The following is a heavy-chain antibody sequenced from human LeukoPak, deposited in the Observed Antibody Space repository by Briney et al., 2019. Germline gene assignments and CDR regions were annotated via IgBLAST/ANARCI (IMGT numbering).Heavy chain of an antibody. CDR1: GYTFTGYY. CDR2: INPNSGGT. Sequence: GASVKVSCKASGYTFTGYYMHWVRQAPGQGLEWMGWINPNSGGTNYAQKFQGRVTMTTDTSTSTAYMELRSLRSDDTAVYYCAREGRGRYDAFDIWGQGTMVTVSS. CDR3: AREGRGRYDAFDI. V-gene: IGHV1-2*02. J-gene: IGHJ3*02. D-gene: IGHD3-10*01.